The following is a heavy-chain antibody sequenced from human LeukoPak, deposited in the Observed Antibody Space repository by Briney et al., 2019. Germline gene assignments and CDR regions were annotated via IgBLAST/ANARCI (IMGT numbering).Heavy chain of an antibody. J-gene: IGHJ4*02. CDR2: ISYSGST. V-gene: IGHV4-31*03. Sequence: PSQTLSLTCTVSGGSISSDNYYWSWVRQYPGKGLEWIGFISYSGSTSYNPSLKSRLTISVDRPANQFSLKLSSVTAADTAVYYCARDPHNGYDVWGQGTLVTVSS. CDR3: ARDPHNGYDV. CDR1: GGSISSDNYY. D-gene: IGHD5-12*01.